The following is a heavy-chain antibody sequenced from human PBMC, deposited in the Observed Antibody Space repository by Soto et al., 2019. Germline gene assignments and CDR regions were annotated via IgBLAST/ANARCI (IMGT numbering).Heavy chain of an antibody. D-gene: IGHD6-13*01. CDR2: ISSSSSYI. J-gene: IGHJ4*02. Sequence: GGSLRLSCAASGFTFSSYSMNWVRQAPGKGLEWVSSISSSSSYIYYADSVKGRFTISRDNAKNSLYLQMNSLRAEDTAVYYCARAQGQQLVPDYWGQGTLVTVSS. CDR3: ARAQGQQLVPDY. V-gene: IGHV3-21*01. CDR1: GFTFSSYS.